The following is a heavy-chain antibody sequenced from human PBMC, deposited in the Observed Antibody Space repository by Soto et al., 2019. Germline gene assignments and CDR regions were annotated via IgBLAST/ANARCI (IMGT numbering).Heavy chain of an antibody. V-gene: IGHV1-18*04. CDR1: GYTFTNYG. CDR2: IIIYNGNT. CDR3: AWMARFYYGPSFFDS. Sequence: QVHLEQSGGEVKKPGASVRVSCKASGYTFTNYGITWVRQAPGQGLEWMGWIIIYNGNTNYAQNVQGRLPLTTDTSTRTAYMELRSLRHDDTAVYYCAWMARFYYGPSFFDSWGQGTLVTVSS. J-gene: IGHJ5*01. D-gene: IGHD3-10*01.